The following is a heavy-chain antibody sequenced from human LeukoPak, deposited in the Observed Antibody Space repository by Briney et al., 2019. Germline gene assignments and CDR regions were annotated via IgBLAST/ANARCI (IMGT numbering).Heavy chain of an antibody. CDR1: GYTFTSYY. CDR2: INPSGGST. V-gene: IGHV1-46*01. J-gene: IGHJ4*02. CDR3: ARDLLVGATTFDY. Sequence: ASVKVSCKASGYTFTSYYMHWVRQAPGQGLEWMGIINPSGGSTSYAQKFQGRVAMTRDMSTSTVHMELSSLRSEDTAVYYCARDLLVGATTFDYWGQGTLVTVSS. D-gene: IGHD1-26*01.